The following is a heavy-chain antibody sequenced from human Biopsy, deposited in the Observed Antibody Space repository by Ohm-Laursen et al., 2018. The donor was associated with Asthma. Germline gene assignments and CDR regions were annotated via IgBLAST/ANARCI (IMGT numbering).Heavy chain of an antibody. CDR3: ARPYYDSSGYYYENLSFDY. J-gene: IGHJ4*02. V-gene: IGHV1-3*01. CDR1: GYTFTSYA. CDR2: INAGNGNT. D-gene: IGHD3-22*01. Sequence: ASVKVSCKDSGYTFTSYAMHWVRQAPGQRLEWMGWINAGNGNTKYSQKFQGRVTITRDTSASTAYMELSSLRSEDTAVYYCARPYYDSSGYYYENLSFDYWGQGTLVTVSS.